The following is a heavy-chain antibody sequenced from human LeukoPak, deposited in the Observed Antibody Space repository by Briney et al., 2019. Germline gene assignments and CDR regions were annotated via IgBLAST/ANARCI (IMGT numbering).Heavy chain of an antibody. Sequence: GGSLRLSCAASGFTFSDYYMSWIRQTPGGGLDWVSYISRGGSSTYYADSVEARFTISRDNAKNSLDLQMSSLRVDDTAVYYCARMISSSSCAPDYWGQGTLVTVSS. J-gene: IGHJ4*02. CDR3: ARMISSSSCAPDY. CDR2: ISRGGSST. CDR1: GFTFSDYY. D-gene: IGHD6-13*01. V-gene: IGHV3-11*01.